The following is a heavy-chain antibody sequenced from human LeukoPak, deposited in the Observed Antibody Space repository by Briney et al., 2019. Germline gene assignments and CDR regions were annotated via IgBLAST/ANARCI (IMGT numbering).Heavy chain of an antibody. CDR1: GGTFSSYA. Sequence: GGSVNVSCKASGGTFSSYAISWVRQAPGQGLEWMGGIIPIFGTANYAQNFQGRVTITADESTSTTYMELSSLRSEGTAVCDCARVGGYCSSTSCYNWFDPWGQGTLVTVSS. CDR3: ARVGGYCSSTSCYNWFDP. J-gene: IGHJ5*02. CDR2: IIPIFGTA. V-gene: IGHV1-69*01. D-gene: IGHD2-2*01.